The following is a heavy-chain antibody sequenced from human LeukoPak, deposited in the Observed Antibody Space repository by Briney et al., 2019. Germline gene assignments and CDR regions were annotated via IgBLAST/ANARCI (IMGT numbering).Heavy chain of an antibody. CDR2: IGRDGSDK. D-gene: IGHD2/OR15-2a*01. CDR3: VRAFADS. J-gene: IGHJ5*01. CDR1: GFTFSTYW. V-gene: IGHV3-7*01. Sequence: PGGSLRLSCAASGFTFSTYWMSWVRQVPGRGLEWVANIGRDGSDKYYLDSVKGRFIIFRDNAKNSLYLQMTSLRVEDTAVYYCVRAFADSWGQGTLVTVSS.